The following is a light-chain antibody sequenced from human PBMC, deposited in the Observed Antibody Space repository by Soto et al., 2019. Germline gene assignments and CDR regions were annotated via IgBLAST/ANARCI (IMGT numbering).Light chain of an antibody. Sequence: DIVLTQSPLSQPATPREPATISCMSCQSLLQSSGHNFLDWYLQKPGQSPQLLIYDASNRATGIPARFSGSGSATDFTLTISSLEPEDFAVYYCQQRSNWPTCGQGTKWIS. V-gene: IGKV2-28*01. CDR3: QQRSNWPT. CDR1: QSLLQSSGHNF. CDR2: DAS. J-gene: IGKJ1*01.